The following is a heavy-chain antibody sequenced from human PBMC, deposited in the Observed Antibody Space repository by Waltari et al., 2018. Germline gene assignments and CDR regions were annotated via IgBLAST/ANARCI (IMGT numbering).Heavy chain of an antibody. V-gene: IGHV4-59*01. D-gene: IGHD3-10*01. J-gene: IGHJ5*02. CDR1: GGSISSYY. CDR2: IYYSEST. CDR3: ARGGSDWFDP. Sequence: QVQLQESGPGLVKPSETLSLTCTVSGGSISSYYWSWIRQPPGKGLEWIGYIYYSESTNYNPALKSRVTISVDTSKNQFSLKLSSVTAADTAVYYCARGGSDWFDPWGQGTLVTVSS.